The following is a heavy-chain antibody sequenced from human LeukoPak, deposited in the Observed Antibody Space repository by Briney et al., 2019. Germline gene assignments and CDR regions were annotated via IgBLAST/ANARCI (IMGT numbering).Heavy chain of an antibody. J-gene: IGHJ4*02. CDR2: IYYSGST. D-gene: IGHD2-2*01. CDR1: GGSISSGDYY. Sequence: PSQTLSLTCTVSGGSISSGDYYWSWIRQPPGKGLEWIGYIYYSGSTYYNPSLKSRVTISVDTSKNQFSLKLSSVTAADTAVYYCARESAYQLLRYFDYWGQGTLVTVSS. CDR3: ARESAYQLLRYFDY. V-gene: IGHV4-30-4*08.